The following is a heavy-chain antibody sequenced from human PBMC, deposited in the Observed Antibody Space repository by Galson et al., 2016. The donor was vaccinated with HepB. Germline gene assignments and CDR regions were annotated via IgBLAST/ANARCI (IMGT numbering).Heavy chain of an antibody. CDR3: RQGGYGSTFDH. Sequence: SLRLSCAASGFTFSAYAMSWVRQAPGKGLVWVSTINGNGADTYYADSVKGRFTISRDNSKNTLYLQMNSLRAEDTAVFYCRQGGYGSTFDHWGQGTLVTVSS. D-gene: IGHD3-10*01. CDR1: GFTFSAYA. J-gene: IGHJ4*02. V-gene: IGHV3-23*01. CDR2: INGNGADT.